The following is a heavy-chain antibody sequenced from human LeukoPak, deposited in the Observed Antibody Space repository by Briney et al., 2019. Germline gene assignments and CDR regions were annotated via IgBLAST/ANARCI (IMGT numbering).Heavy chain of an antibody. CDR3: ASRTMGTKSIDY. D-gene: IGHD1-14*01. V-gene: IGHV4-39*01. Sequence: GSLRLSCAASGFTVSSNYMSWVRQPPGKGLEWIGSMYYSGSTYYNPSLKSRVTISVDTSKNQFSLKLSSVTAADTAVYYCASRTMGTKSIDYWGQGTLFTVSS. J-gene: IGHJ4*02. CDR2: MYYSGST. CDR1: GFTVSSNY.